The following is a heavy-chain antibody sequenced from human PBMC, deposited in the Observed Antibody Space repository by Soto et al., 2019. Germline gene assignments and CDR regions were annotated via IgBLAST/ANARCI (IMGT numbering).Heavy chain of an antibody. CDR1: GFTFSNAW. J-gene: IGHJ4*02. V-gene: IGHV3-15*07. Sequence: TGGSLRLSCAASGFTFSNAWMNWVRQAPGKGLEWVGRIKSKTDGGTTDYAAPVKGRFTISRDDSKNTLYLQMNSLKTDDTAVYYCTTWDGIVVVAGAIVSGWGQGTLVTVSS. CDR2: IKSKTDGGTT. D-gene: IGHD2-2*01. CDR3: TTWDGIVVVAGAIVSG.